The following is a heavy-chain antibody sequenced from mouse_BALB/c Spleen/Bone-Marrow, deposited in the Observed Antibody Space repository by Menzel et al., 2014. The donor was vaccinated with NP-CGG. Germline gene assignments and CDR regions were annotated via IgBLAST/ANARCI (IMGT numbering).Heavy chain of an antibody. CDR2: IHPGSGGT. CDR3: ARLRQLGLRTIDY. D-gene: IGHD3-2*01. J-gene: IGHJ2*01. V-gene: IGHV1-15*01. Sequence: VKLQESGAELVRPGASVKLSCKALGYTFIDYEMHWVKQTPVHGLEWIGAIHPGSGGTDYNQKFKGKATLTADKYSSTVYMELSSLTSEDSVVYYCARLRQLGLRTIDYWGQGTPLTVSS. CDR1: GYTFIDYE.